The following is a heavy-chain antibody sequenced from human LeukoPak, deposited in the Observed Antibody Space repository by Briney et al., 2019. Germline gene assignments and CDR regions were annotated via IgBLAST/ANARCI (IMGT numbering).Heavy chain of an antibody. V-gene: IGHV3-23*01. CDR1: GFTFSNAW. CDR3: AKEVAYYDSSGYYFPGTSDAFDI. J-gene: IGHJ3*02. D-gene: IGHD3-22*01. Sequence: PGGSLRLSCAASGFTFSNAWMSWVRQAPGKGLEWVSAISGSGGSTYYADSVKGRFTISRDNSKNTLYLQMNSLRAEDTAVYYCAKEVAYYDSSGYYFPGTSDAFDIWGQGTMVTVSS. CDR2: ISGSGGST.